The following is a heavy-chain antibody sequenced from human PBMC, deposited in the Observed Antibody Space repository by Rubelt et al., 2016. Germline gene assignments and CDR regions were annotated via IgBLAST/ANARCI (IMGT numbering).Heavy chain of an antibody. V-gene: IGHV1-3*01. CDR1: GYTFTDHS. CDR3: ATRPAPATAIGPFDF. J-gene: IGHJ4*02. Sequence: QVQLVQSGAEVKKPGASVKVSCKGSGYTFTDHSMHWVRQAPGHSLAWMGRITGGNGDTTSSQKLQGRVAITRDTSATMAYMELSSLTSEDTAVYFCATRPAPATAIGPFDFWGQGTLVTVSS. CDR2: ITGGNGDT. D-gene: IGHD2-21*02.